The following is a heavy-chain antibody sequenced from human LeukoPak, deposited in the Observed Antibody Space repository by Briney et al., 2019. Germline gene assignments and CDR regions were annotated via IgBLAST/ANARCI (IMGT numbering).Heavy chain of an antibody. Sequence: GGSLRLSCAASGFSFINYGMHWVRQAPGKGLECVAFIWPDGTTKYFAESVKGRFTISRDNSKNTLYLQMNSLRAEDTAVYYCAKGYDFWSGYPEPTDYWGQGTLVTVSS. V-gene: IGHV3-30*02. CDR3: AKGYDFWSGYPEPTDY. CDR1: GFSFINYG. J-gene: IGHJ4*02. CDR2: IWPDGTTK. D-gene: IGHD3-3*01.